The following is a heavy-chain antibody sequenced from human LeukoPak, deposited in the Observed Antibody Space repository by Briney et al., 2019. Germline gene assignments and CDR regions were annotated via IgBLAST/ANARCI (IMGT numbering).Heavy chain of an antibody. CDR1: GFSFSDHY. V-gene: IGHV3-72*01. Sequence: GGSLRLSCATSGFSFSDHYMDWVRQAPGKGLEWVGRTRNKADSYTTEYAASVKGRFTISRDDSKNSLYLQMNSLKTEDTAVYYCAGNIVGTMDYWGQGTLVTVSS. J-gene: IGHJ4*02. D-gene: IGHD5-12*01. CDR2: TRNKADSYTT. CDR3: AGNIVGTMDY.